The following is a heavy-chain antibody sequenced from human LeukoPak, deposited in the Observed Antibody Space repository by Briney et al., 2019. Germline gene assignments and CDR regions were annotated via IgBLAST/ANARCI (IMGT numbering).Heavy chain of an antibody. J-gene: IGHJ2*01. V-gene: IGHV3-23*01. CDR2: ITGSSTWT. CDR3: ARELVSLGTGYFDL. Sequence: GGSLRLSCEASGFTFRTYVMTWVRQAPGKGLEWVSGITGSSTWTYYADSVRGRFTISRDNSKNPLHLQMNNLTADDTAIYYCARELVSLGTGYFDLWGRGTLVTVSS. D-gene: IGHD1-7*01. CDR1: GFTFRTYV.